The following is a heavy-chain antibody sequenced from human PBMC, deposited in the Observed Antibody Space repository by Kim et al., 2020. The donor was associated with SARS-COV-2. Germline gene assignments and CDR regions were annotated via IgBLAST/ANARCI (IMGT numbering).Heavy chain of an antibody. Sequence: GGSLRLSCAASGFTFSNAWMSWVRQAPGKGLEWVGRIKSKTDGGTTDYAAPVKGRFTISRDDSKNTLYLQMNSLKTEDTAVYYCTTDLGITIFGVVIVWDYWGQGTLVTVCS. V-gene: IGHV3-15*01. CDR3: TTDLGITIFGVVIVWDY. D-gene: IGHD3-3*01. CDR2: IKSKTDGGTT. CDR1: GFTFSNAW. J-gene: IGHJ4*02.